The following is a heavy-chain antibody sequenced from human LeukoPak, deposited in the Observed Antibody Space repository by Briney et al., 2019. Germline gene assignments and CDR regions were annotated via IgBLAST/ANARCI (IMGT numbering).Heavy chain of an antibody. Sequence: GGSLRLSCAASGFTFSSYDMHWVRQPTGKGLEWVSAIGTAGDTYYPGSVKGRFTISRENAKNSLYLQMNCLRAGDTAVYYCVRGTGYSAYDYDFDYWGQGTLVTVSS. D-gene: IGHD5-12*01. CDR2: IGTAGDT. CDR3: VRGTGYSAYDYDFDY. J-gene: IGHJ4*02. V-gene: IGHV3-13*04. CDR1: GFTFSSYD.